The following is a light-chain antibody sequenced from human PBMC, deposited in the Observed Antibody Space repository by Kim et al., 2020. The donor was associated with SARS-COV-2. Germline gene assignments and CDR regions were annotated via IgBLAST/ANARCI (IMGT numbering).Light chain of an antibody. CDR2: AAS. J-gene: IGKJ2*01. CDR3: QQSYRTPYT. Sequence: AYVGDRVTIHCRASQSISSYLNWYQQKPGKAPKLLIYAASSLQSGVPTRFRGSGSGTDFTLTISSLQPEDFATYYCQQSYRTPYTFGQGTKVDIK. CDR1: QSISSY. V-gene: IGKV1-39*01.